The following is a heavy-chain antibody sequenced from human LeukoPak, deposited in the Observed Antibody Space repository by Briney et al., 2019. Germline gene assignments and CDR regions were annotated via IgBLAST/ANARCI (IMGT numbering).Heavy chain of an antibody. D-gene: IGHD6-6*01. V-gene: IGHV7-4-1*02. CDR2: INTNTGNP. Sequence: ASVKVSCKASGYTFTSYGMNWVRQAPGQGLEWMGWINTNTGNPTYAQGFTGRFVFSLDTSVSTAYLQISSLKAEDTAVYYCARVVWSSSSEDYGMDVWGQGTTVTVSS. CDR1: GYTFTSYG. CDR3: ARVVWSSSSEDYGMDV. J-gene: IGHJ6*02.